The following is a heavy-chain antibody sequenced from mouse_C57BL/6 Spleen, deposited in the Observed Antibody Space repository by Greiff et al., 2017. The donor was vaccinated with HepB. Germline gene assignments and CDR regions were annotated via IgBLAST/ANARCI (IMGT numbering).Heavy chain of an antibody. CDR3: ARSTTHYAMDY. CDR2: IDPSDSYT. Sequence: QVHVKQPGAELVMPGASVKLSCKASGYTFTSYWMHWVKQRPGQGLEWIGEIDPSDSYTNYNQKFKGKSTLTVDKSSSTAYMQLSSLTSEDSAVYYCARSTTHYAMDYWGQGTSVTVSS. V-gene: IGHV1-69*01. CDR1: GYTFTSYW. J-gene: IGHJ4*01. D-gene: IGHD2-13*01.